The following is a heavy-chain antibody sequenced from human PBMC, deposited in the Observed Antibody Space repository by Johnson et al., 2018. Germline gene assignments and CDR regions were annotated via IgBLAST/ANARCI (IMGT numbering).Heavy chain of an antibody. CDR3: ARDIPSLGWGGYGMDV. D-gene: IGHD2-21*01. J-gene: IGHJ6*02. Sequence: EVQLLESGGGLIQPGGSLRLSCAASGFTVSSNYMSWVRQAPGKGLEWVSVIYSGGSTYYADSVKGRFTISRDNSKNTLYLQMNSLRAEDTAVYYCARDIPSLGWGGYGMDVGGQGTTVTVSS. CDR2: IYSGGST. CDR1: GFTVSSNY. V-gene: IGHV3-53*01.